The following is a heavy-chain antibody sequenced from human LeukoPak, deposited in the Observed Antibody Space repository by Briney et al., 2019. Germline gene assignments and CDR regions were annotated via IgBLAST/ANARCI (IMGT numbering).Heavy chain of an antibody. CDR2: IYTSGSA. CDR1: GGSISSRSYY. CDR3: ARDVGSSESNWFDP. Sequence: SETLSLTCTVSGGSISSRSYYWSWIRQPAGKGLEWIGRIYTSGSANYNPSLKSRVTISLDTSKNQFSLRLSSVTAADTAVYYCARDVGSSESNWFDPWGQGTLATVSS. V-gene: IGHV4-61*02. J-gene: IGHJ5*02. D-gene: IGHD1-26*01.